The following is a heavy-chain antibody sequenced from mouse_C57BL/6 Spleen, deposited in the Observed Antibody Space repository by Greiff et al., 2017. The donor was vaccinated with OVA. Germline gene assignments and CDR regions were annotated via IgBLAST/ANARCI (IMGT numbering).Heavy chain of an antibody. V-gene: IGHV1-82*01. CDR1: GYAFSSSW. J-gene: IGHJ3*01. CDR2: IYPGDGDT. Sequence: QVQLQQSGPELVKPGASVKISCKASGYAFSSSWMNWVKQRPGKGLEWIGRIYPGDGDTNYNGKFKGKATLTADKSSSTAYMQLSSLTSGDSAVYFCAIITGFAYWGQGALVTVSA. D-gene: IGHD1-1*01. CDR3: AIITGFAY.